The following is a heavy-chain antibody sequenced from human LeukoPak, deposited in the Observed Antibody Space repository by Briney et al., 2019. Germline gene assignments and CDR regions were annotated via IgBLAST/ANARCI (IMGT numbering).Heavy chain of an antibody. V-gene: IGHV3-23*01. CDR3: ARDSIVGAIGWFDP. D-gene: IGHD1-26*01. J-gene: IGHJ5*01. CDR1: GFTFNCA. Sequence: GGSLRLSCAASGFTFNCAMSWVRQAPGKGLEWVSSTSGSGGSTYCADSVKGRFTISRDNAKNSLYLQMNSLRAEDTAVYYCARDSIVGAIGWFDPWGQGTLVTVSS. CDR2: TSGSGGST.